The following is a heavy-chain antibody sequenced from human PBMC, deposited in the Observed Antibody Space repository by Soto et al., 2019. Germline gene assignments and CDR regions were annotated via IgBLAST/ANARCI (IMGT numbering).Heavy chain of an antibody. CDR2: IFWDDHK. CDR1: GFSLNTRGVS. V-gene: IGHV2-5*02. D-gene: IGHD2-2*01. CDR3: AQAGRSCYPGDS. Sequence: QITLKESGPTLVKPTQTLTLTCTFSGFSLNTRGVSVGWLRQPQGEALECLAFIFWDDHKRYTPSLKSRLTIPKDTSSNEVVLTMTPMHPVETAPYYCAQAGRSCYPGDSRGQATPVT. J-gene: IGHJ4*02.